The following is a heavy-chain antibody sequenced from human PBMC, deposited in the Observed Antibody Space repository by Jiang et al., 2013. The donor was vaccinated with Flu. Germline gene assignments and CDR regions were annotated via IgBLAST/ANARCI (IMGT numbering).Heavy chain of an antibody. CDR2: IIPMFGST. Sequence: GAEVKKPGSSVKVSCKTSGGTFRRHAITWVRQAPGPGLEWMGGIIPMFGSTNYAQKFQGRITITADDSTSTAYMELSSLRSEDTAVYYCARAALTTFYHYYGLDVWGQGTTVTVSS. CDR1: GGTFRRHA. D-gene: IGHD1/OR15-1a*01. CDR3: ARAALTTFYHYYGLDV. V-gene: IGHV1-69*01. J-gene: IGHJ6*02.